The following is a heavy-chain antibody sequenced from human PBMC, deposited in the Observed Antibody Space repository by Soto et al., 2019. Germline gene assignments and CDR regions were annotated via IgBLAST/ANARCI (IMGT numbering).Heavy chain of an antibody. CDR1: GFTFSHHS. D-gene: IGHD3-10*01. J-gene: IGHJ5*02. V-gene: IGHV1-3*04. Sequence: ASVKVSCKASGFTFSHHSIHWVRQAPGQRLEWMGWINSDTGYTKYSQKFQARLTIAWDSSAKTAYMELSSLQSEDTAVYYCVRGKEAGVWFDPWGQGTLDTVSS. CDR2: INSDTGYT. CDR3: VRGKEAGVWFDP.